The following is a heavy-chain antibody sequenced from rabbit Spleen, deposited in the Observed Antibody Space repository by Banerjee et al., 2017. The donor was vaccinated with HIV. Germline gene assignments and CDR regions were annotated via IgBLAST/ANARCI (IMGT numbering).Heavy chain of an antibody. CDR1: GVSFSLSSY. V-gene: IGHV1S40*01. CDR2: IAGDSSAFT. CDR3: ARDTGTSFSSYGMDL. J-gene: IGHJ6*01. D-gene: IGHD7-1*01. Sequence: QSLEESGGDLVKPGASLTLTCTASGVSFSLSSYMCWVRQAPGKGLEWISCIAGDSSAFTYSATWAKGRFTCSKTSSTTVTLQMTSLTVADTATYFCARDTGTSFSSYGMDLWGPGTLVTVS.